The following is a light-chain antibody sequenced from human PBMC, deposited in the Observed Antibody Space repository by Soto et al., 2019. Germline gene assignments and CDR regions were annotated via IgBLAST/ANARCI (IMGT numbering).Light chain of an antibody. Sequence: DIQMTQSPSSLSASVGDRVTITCRASQSISTYLNWYQQKPGKAPNLLIYAASSLKSGVPSRFSGSGSETDFTLTISSLQPEDFATYYCQQSYTTPRVTFGQGTRLEIK. CDR1: QSISTY. CDR3: QQSYTTPRVT. V-gene: IGKV1-39*01. J-gene: IGKJ5*01. CDR2: AAS.